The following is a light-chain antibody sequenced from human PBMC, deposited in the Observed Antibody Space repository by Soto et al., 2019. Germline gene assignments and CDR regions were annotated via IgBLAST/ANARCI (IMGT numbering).Light chain of an antibody. Sequence: VMTQSPATLSVSPGERATLSCRASQSVGNDLAWYQQKVGQAPRLLIYGASTRATGIPARFSGSGSGTDFTLIISSLQSEDFAVFYCQQYNEWPRTFGQGTKVDTK. J-gene: IGKJ1*01. CDR3: QQYNEWPRT. CDR2: GAS. V-gene: IGKV3-15*01. CDR1: QSVGND.